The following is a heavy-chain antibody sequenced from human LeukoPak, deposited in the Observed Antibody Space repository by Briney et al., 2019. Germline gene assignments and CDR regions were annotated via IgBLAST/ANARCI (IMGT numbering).Heavy chain of an antibody. Sequence: PSETLPLTCNVSGGSISSSSYYWDWIRQPPGKGLEWIGSIYYSGSTYYNPSLKSRVTISVDTSKNQFPLKLSSVTAADTAVYYCARDSRYSSRWYAYGMDVWGQGTTVTVSS. V-gene: IGHV4-39*06. CDR3: ARDSRYSSRWYAYGMDV. CDR2: IYYSGST. CDR1: GGSISSSSYY. J-gene: IGHJ6*02. D-gene: IGHD6-13*01.